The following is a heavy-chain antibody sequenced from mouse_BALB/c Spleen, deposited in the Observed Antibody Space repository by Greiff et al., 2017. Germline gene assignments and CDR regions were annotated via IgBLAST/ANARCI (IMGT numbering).Heavy chain of an antibody. CDR3: AREENDGYYWFAY. CDR2: INPYNDGT. CDR1: GYTFTSYV. D-gene: IGHD2-3*01. V-gene: IGHV1-14*01. Sequence: EVQLQQSGPELVKPGASVKMSCKASGYTFTSYVMHWVKQKPGQGLEWIGYINPYNDGTKYNEKFKGKATLTSDKSSSTAYMELSSLTSEDSAVYYCAREENDGYYWFAYWGQGTLVTVSA. J-gene: IGHJ3*01.